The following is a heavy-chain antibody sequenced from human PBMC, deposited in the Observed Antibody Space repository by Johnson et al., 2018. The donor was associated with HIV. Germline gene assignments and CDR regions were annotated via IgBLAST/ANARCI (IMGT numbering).Heavy chain of an antibody. CDR2: ISYDGSNK. CDR3: AREVPGKAFDI. CDR1: GFTFSSYA. D-gene: IGHD2-2*01. V-gene: IGHV3-30-3*01. Sequence: QMQVVESGGGLVQPGRSLRLSCAASGFTFSSYAMHWVRQAPGKGLEWVAVISYDGSNKYYADSVKGRFTISRDNSKNTLYLQMNSLRAEDTAVYYCAREVPGKAFDIWGQGTMVTVSS. J-gene: IGHJ3*02.